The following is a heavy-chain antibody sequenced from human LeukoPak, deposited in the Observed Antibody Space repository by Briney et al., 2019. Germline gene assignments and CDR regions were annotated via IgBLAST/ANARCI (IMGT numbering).Heavy chain of an antibody. V-gene: IGHV4-59*12. D-gene: IGHD2-2*01. CDR2: IYYSGST. Sequence: SETLSLTCTVSGGSISSDYWSWIRQPPGEGLEWIGYIYYSGSTNYNPSLKSRVTISVDTSKNQFSLKLSSVTAADTAVYYCARADIVVVPAAHKVGFDYWGQGTLVTVSS. CDR1: GGSISSDY. J-gene: IGHJ4*02. CDR3: ARADIVVVPAAHKVGFDY.